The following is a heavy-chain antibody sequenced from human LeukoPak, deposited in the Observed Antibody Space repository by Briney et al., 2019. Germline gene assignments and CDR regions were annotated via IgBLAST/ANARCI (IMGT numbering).Heavy chain of an antibody. V-gene: IGHV3-7*01. CDR1: GFTFSSS. D-gene: IGHD1-26*01. Sequence: GGSLRPSCAASGFTFSSSMTWVRQAPGKGLEWVATIRVDGSTEYPVDSMKGRFTISRDNAKNSLHLQMNSLRAEDTAVYYCATYSGPDKWDASDMWGQGTLVTVSS. J-gene: IGHJ3*02. CDR2: IRVDGSTE. CDR3: ATYSGPDKWDASDM.